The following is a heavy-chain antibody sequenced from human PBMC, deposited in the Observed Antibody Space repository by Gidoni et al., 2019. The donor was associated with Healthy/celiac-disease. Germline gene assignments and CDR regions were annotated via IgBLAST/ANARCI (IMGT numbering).Heavy chain of an antibody. CDR3: ARGTPPRIAVARGYFQH. Sequence: YGGSFSGYYWSWIRQPPGKGLEWIGEINHSGSTNYNPSLKSRVTISVDTSKNQFTLKLGSVTAADPAGYYCARGTPPRIAVARGYFQHWGQGTLVTVSS. J-gene: IGHJ1*01. D-gene: IGHD6-19*01. V-gene: IGHV4-34*01. CDR1: GGSFSGYY. CDR2: INHSGST.